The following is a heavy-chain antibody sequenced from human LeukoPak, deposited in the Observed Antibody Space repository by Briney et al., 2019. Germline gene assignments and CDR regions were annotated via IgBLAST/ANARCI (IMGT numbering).Heavy chain of an antibody. V-gene: IGHV3-30-3*01. D-gene: IGHD5-18*01. CDR1: GFTFSSYA. CDR2: ISYDGSNK. Sequence: GGSLRLSCAASGFTFSSYAMHWVRQAPGKGLEWVAVISYDGSNKYYADSVKGRFTISRDNSKNTLYLQMNSLRAEDTAVYYCARAEDTAMVFFPGAFDIWGQGTMVTVSS. J-gene: IGHJ3*02. CDR3: ARAEDTAMVFFPGAFDI.